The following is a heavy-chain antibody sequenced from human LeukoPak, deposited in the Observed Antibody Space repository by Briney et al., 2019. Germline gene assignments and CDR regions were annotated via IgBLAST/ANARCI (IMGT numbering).Heavy chain of an antibody. CDR2: ITSSGSTI. CDR1: GFTFSTYE. V-gene: IGHV3-48*03. Sequence: GGSLRLSCAASGFTFSTYEMNWVRQAPGKGLEWLSYITSSGSTIYYADSVKGRFTISRDNAMNTLYLQMNSLRAEDSALYYCTRDMQGSRLYLVGSQNDWGQGTLVTVSS. D-gene: IGHD1-26*01. J-gene: IGHJ4*02. CDR3: TRDMQGSRLYLVGSQND.